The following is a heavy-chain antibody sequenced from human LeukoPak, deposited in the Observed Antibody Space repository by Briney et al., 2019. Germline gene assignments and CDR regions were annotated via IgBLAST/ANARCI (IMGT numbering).Heavy chain of an antibody. D-gene: IGHD4-17*01. J-gene: IGHJ4*02. V-gene: IGHV4-59*01. CDR3: ARGYAYGDTGSFDY. CDR2: IYYSGST. CDR1: GGSISSYY. Sequence: SETLSLTCTVSGGSISSYYWSWIRQPPGKGLEWIGYIYYSGSTNYNPSLKSRVTVSVDTSKNQFSLKLSSVTAADTAVYYCARGYAYGDTGSFDYWGQGALVTVSS.